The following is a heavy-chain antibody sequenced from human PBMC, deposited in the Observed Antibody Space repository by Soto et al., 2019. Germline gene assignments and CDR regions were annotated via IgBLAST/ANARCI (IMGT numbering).Heavy chain of an antibody. Sequence: SETLSLTCTVSGGSVSSGGYYWSWIRRHPGKGLEWIGYIYYSGSTYYNPSPKSRVTISVDTSKNQFSLKLSSVTAADTAVYYCARGKGLDSNSNWFDPWGQGTLVTSPQ. CDR1: GGSVSSGGYY. CDR3: ARGKGLDSNSNWFDP. V-gene: IGHV4-31*03. CDR2: IYYSGST. J-gene: IGHJ5*02. D-gene: IGHD4-4*01.